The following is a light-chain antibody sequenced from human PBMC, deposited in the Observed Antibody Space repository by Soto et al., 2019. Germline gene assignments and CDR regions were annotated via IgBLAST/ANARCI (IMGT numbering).Light chain of an antibody. CDR2: GVK. Sequence: QSALTQPASVSGSPGQSITISCTGSGRDIGAYDYVSWYQQHPGKAPKLLIYGVKNRPSGVSYRFSASKSAFTASLTISGLQAEDEADYYCTSYTSISTYVFGTGTKVTVL. CDR1: GRDIGAYDY. CDR3: TSYTSISTYV. J-gene: IGLJ1*01. V-gene: IGLV2-14*01.